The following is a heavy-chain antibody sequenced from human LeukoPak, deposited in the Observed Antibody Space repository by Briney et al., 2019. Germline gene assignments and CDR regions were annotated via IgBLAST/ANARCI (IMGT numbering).Heavy chain of an antibody. V-gene: IGHV3-23*01. D-gene: IGHD6-13*01. CDR3: AKDPFGAIAAAASSPTPDYYYYYGMDV. J-gene: IGHJ6*02. CDR1: GFTFSNYA. Sequence: GGSLRLSCAASGFTFSNYAMSWVRQAPGKGLERVSAISGSGGSTYYADSVKGRFTISRDNSKNTLYLQTNSLRAEDTAVYYCAKDPFGAIAAAASSPTPDYYYYYGMDVWGQGTTVTVSS. CDR2: ISGSGGST.